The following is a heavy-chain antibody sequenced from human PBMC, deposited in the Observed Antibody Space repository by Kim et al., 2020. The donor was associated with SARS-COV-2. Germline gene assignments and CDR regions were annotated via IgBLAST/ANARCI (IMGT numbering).Heavy chain of an antibody. CDR2: ISGSGGST. Sequence: GGSLRLSCAASGFTFSSYAMSWVRQAPGKGLEWVSAISGSGGSTYYADSVKGRFTISRDNSKNTLYLQMNSLRAEDTAVYYCAKDLISGRFGEPRAWGQGTLVTVSS. J-gene: IGHJ5*02. CDR3: AKDLISGRFGEPRA. D-gene: IGHD3-10*01. CDR1: GFTFSSYA. V-gene: IGHV3-23*01.